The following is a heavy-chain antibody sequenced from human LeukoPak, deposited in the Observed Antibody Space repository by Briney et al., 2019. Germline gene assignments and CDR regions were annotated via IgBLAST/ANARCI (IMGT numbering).Heavy chain of an antibody. D-gene: IGHD6-19*01. CDR2: MNPNSGNT. CDR1: GYTFTSYD. J-gene: IGHJ4*02. CDR3: ARGLWKWGKEQWLVEGLDY. Sequence: ASVKVSCKASGYTFTSYDINWVRQATGQGLEWMGWMNPNSGNTGYAQKFQGRVTMTRNTSISTAYMELSGLRSEDTAVYYCARGLWKWGKEQWLVEGLDYWGQGTLVTASS. V-gene: IGHV1-8*01.